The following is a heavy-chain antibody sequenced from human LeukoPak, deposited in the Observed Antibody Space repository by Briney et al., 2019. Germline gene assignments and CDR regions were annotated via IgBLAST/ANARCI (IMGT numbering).Heavy chain of an antibody. Sequence: PGRSLRLSCAASGFTFDDYAMHWLRQAPGKGLEWVSGISWNSGSIGYADSVKGRFTISRDNAKNSLYLQMNSLRAEDTAVYYCARSGYDYVWGSYRLRRLVDYWGQGTLVTVSS. V-gene: IGHV3-9*01. D-gene: IGHD3-16*02. CDR3: ARSGYDYVWGSYRLRRLVDY. CDR2: ISWNSGSI. J-gene: IGHJ4*02. CDR1: GFTFDDYA.